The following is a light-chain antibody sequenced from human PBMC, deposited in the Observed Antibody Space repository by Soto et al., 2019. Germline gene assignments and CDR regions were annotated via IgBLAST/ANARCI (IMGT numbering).Light chain of an antibody. V-gene: IGKV3-11*01. CDR1: QYINTR. CDR2: QTS. Sequence: EIVLTQSPATLSSFPGDRVTLSCRAGQYINTRLAWYQHRPGQAPRLLIYQTSIRAAGIPARFSASGSGTDFTLTISDVQPEDFAVYYCQQYNNWPITFGQGTRLEIK. CDR3: QQYNNWPIT. J-gene: IGKJ5*01.